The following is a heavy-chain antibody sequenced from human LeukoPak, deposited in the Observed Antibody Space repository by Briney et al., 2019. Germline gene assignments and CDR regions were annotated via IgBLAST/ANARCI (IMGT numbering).Heavy chain of an antibody. Sequence: PGGSLRLYCAASGFTVSSNYMSWVSQAPGKGLEWVSVIYSGGSTYYADSVKGRFTISRDNSKNTLYLQMNSLRAEDTAVYYCASRSGSYRTPYYYFDVSATGTTVTVSS. J-gene: IGHJ6*03. V-gene: IGHV3-53*01. CDR3: ASRSGSYRTPYYYFDV. CDR1: GFTVSSNY. CDR2: IYSGGST. D-gene: IGHD3-10*01.